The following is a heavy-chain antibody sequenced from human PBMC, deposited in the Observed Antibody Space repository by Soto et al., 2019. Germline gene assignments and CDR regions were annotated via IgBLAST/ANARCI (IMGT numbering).Heavy chain of an antibody. Sequence: ASVKVSCKASGYTFTSYAMHWVRQAPGQRLEWMGWINAGNGNTKYSQKFQGRVTITRDTSASTAYMELSSLRSEDTAVYYCAREPVLGYCSGGSCPGDFDYWGQGTLVTVS. V-gene: IGHV1-3*01. CDR3: AREPVLGYCSGGSCPGDFDY. J-gene: IGHJ4*02. CDR2: INAGNGNT. D-gene: IGHD2-15*01. CDR1: GYTFTSYA.